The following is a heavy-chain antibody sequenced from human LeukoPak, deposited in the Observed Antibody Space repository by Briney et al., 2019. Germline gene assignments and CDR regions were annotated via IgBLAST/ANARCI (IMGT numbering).Heavy chain of an antibody. CDR2: VYYSGDT. V-gene: IGHV4-59*01. CDR3: ARGLYSLGYYFDY. D-gene: IGHD5-18*01. J-gene: IGHJ4*02. CDR1: GGSMTYYY. Sequence: SETLSLTCTVSGGSMTYYYWTWIRQAPGKGLEWIGFVYYSGDTNSNPSLESRVTISVDTSKNQFSLKLSSVTAADTAVYYCARGLYSLGYYFDYWGRGTPVTVSS.